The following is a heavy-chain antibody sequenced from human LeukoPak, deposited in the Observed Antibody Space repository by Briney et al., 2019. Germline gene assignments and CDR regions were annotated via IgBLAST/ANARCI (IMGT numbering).Heavy chain of an antibody. CDR1: GFSFSNYG. J-gene: IGHJ4*02. CDR2: IRYDGSDK. D-gene: IGHD1-26*01. CDR3: AKPFPYSGSFFVDY. V-gene: IGHV3-30*02. Sequence: PGGSLRLSCAASGFSFSNYGMHWVRQAPGKGLEWVAFIRYDGSDKHSADSVKGRFTVSRDNSKNTLYLQMSSLRAEDTAMYYCAKPFPYSGSFFVDYWGQGTLVTVSS.